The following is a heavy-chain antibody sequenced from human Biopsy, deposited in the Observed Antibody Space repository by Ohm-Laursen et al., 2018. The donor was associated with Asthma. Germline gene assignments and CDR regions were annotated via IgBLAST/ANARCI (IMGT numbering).Heavy chain of an antibody. D-gene: IGHD1-26*01. Sequence: GTLSLTCTVSGVSIRSYYWTWVRQPPGKGLEWIGDTHHSGYTNYNPSLSSRLTLSVDTSKNQFSLRLTSVTAADTAVYYCARGSSSRLSQWELLVSGGKRAHFYYGMDVWGQGTTVTVSS. V-gene: IGHV4-59*12. CDR2: THHSGYT. J-gene: IGHJ6*02. CDR3: ARGSSSRLSQWELLVSGGKRAHFYYGMDV. CDR1: GVSIRSYY.